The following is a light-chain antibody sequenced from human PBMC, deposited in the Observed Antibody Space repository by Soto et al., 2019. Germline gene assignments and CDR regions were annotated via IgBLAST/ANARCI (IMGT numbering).Light chain of an antibody. CDR1: QSVLKSSNDKNH. J-gene: IGKJ1*01. CDR2: WAS. V-gene: IGKV4-1*01. CDR3: QQYYSPPAM. Sequence: DIVMTQSPDSLAVSLGERATINCKSSQSVLKSSNDKNHLAWYQQKPGQPPRLLIFWASTRESGVPDRFSGGGSGTDFTLTISILQAEDVAVYYCQQYYSPPAMFGQGTKVEI.